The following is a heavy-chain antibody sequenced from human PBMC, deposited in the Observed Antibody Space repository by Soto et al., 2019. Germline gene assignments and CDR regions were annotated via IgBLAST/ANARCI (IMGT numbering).Heavy chain of an antibody. CDR1: GFTFGDYA. J-gene: IGHJ4*02. D-gene: IGHD5-18*01. CDR3: TKTRGYSYGQYYFDY. Sequence: GGSLRLSCTASGFTFGDYAMSWFRQAPRKGLEWVGFIRSKAYGGTTEYAASVKGRFTISRDDSKSIAYLQMNSLKTEDTAVYYCTKTRGYSYGQYYFDYWGQGTLVTVS. V-gene: IGHV3-49*03. CDR2: IRSKAYGGTT.